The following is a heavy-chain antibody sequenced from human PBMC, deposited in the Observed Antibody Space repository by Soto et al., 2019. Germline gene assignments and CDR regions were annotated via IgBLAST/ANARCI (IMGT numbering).Heavy chain of an antibody. D-gene: IGHD1-7*01. V-gene: IGHV3-30-3*01. CDR2: ISYDGSNK. Sequence: GGSLRLSXAASGFTFSSYAMHWVRQAPGKGLEWVAVISYDGSNKYYADSVKGRFTISRDNSKNTLYLQMNSLRAEDTAVYYCARDPPGTPAGYYYYGMDVWGQGTTVTAP. CDR1: GFTFSSYA. CDR3: ARDPPGTPAGYYYYGMDV. J-gene: IGHJ6*02.